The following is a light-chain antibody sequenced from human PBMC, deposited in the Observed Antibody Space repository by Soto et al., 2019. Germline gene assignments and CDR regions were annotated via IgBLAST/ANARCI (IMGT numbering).Light chain of an antibody. CDR2: STN. CDR1: SGSVSTSYY. J-gene: IGLJ3*02. Sequence: QAVVTQEPSFSVSPGGTVTLTCGLSSGSVSTSYYPSWYQQTPGQAPRTLIYSTNTRSSGVPDRFSGSILGNKAALTITGAQADDESDYYCVRYMGSGHWVFGGGTKLTVL. V-gene: IGLV8-61*01. CDR3: VRYMGSGHWV.